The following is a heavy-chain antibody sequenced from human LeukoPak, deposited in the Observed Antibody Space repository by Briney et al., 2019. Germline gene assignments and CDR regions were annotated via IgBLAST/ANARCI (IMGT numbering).Heavy chain of an antibody. V-gene: IGHV3-30-3*01. CDR2: ISYDGSNK. J-gene: IGHJ5*02. CDR3: ARGPPLFDP. Sequence: GRSPRLSCAASGFTFSSYAMHWVRQAPGKGLEWVAVISYDGSNKYYADSVKGRFTISRDNSKNTLYLQMNSLRAEDTAVYYCARGPPLFDPWGQGTLVTVSS. CDR1: GFTFSSYA.